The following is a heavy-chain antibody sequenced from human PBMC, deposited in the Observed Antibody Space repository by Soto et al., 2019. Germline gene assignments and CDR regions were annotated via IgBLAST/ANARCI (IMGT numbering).Heavy chain of an antibody. Sequence: PGGSLRLSCAASGFTFGTYWMHWVRQAPGKGLVWVSRINSDGSTTTYAHSVKGRFTLSRDNAKNTLYLQMNSLRAEDTAVYYCSRGSGIAAVTPRLFDHWGQGTLVTVSS. CDR2: INSDGSTT. CDR3: SRGSGIAAVTPRLFDH. CDR1: GFTFGTYW. V-gene: IGHV3-74*01. J-gene: IGHJ4*02. D-gene: IGHD6-13*01.